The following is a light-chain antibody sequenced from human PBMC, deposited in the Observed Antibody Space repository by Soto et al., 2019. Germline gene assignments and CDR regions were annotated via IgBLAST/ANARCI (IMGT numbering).Light chain of an antibody. Sequence: QSALTQPPSASGSPGQSVTISCTGTSSDVSGYNYVSWYQQHPGKAPKLMIYEVSKLPSGVPDRFSGSKSGNTASLTVSGLQAEDEADYYCSSYAGSNNYVFGTGTKLTVL. CDR2: EVS. J-gene: IGLJ1*01. CDR1: SSDVSGYNY. V-gene: IGLV2-8*01. CDR3: SSYAGSNNYV.